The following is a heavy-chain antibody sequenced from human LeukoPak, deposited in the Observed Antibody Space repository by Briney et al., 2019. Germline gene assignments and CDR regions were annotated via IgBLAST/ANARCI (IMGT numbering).Heavy chain of an antibody. Sequence: PGRSLRLSCAASGFTFSNDAMNWGRQAPGKGLGWVSGINDSGGRAYYAESVKGRFTVSRDNSENTLYLQMKTLSAEDTAIYFCAKSLVARWVADYWGQGTLVTVSP. CDR2: INDSGGRA. CDR1: GFTFSNDA. V-gene: IGHV3-23*01. J-gene: IGHJ4*02. CDR3: AKSLVARWVADY. D-gene: IGHD2-15*01.